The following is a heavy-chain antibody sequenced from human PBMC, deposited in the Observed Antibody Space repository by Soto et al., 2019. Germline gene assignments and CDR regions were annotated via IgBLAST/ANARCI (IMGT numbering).Heavy chain of an antibody. D-gene: IGHD6-13*01. V-gene: IGHV4-59*01. Sequence: SETLSLTCAVYGGSFSGYYWSWIRQPPGKGLEWIGYIYYSGSTNYNPSLKSRVTISVDTSKNQFSLKLSSVTAADTAVYYCARGVSSSSWYVGRTYYYYGMDVWGQGTTVTVSS. CDR3: ARGVSSSSWYVGRTYYYYGMDV. J-gene: IGHJ6*02. CDR2: IYYSGST. CDR1: GGSFSGYY.